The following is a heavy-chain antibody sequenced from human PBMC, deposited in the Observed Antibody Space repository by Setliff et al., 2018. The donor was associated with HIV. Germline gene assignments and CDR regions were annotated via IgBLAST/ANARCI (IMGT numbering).Heavy chain of an antibody. Sequence: PGESLKISCAASGFTLSNTYMAWVRQAPGKGLEWVSTIYGSGDTYHADSVKGRFTLSRDTSKNTMYLQMNSLRREDTAMYYCARVLQYNSALDNWGQGTLVTVSS. J-gene: IGHJ4*02. CDR2: IYGSGDT. CDR1: GFTLSNTY. D-gene: IGHD6-25*01. CDR3: ARVLQYNSALDN. V-gene: IGHV3-66*02.